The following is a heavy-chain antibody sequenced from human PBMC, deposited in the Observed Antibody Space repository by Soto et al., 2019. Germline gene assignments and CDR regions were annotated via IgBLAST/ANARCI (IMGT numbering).Heavy chain of an antibody. CDR2: ISSTGSAI. D-gene: IGHD3-3*02. Sequence: GGSLRLSCAASGFTLSHYSMNWVRQAPRKGLEWLSYISSTGSAIYYADSVKGRFTISRNSADNSLYLQMNSLRDEDTAIYYCARDRAHYWSGYPRHYGMDVWGHVSTVTVSS. CDR3: ARDRAHYWSGYPRHYGMDV. J-gene: IGHJ6*02. V-gene: IGHV3-48*02. CDR1: GFTLSHYS.